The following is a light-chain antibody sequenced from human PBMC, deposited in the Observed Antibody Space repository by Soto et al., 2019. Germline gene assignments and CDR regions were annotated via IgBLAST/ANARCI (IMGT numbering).Light chain of an antibody. CDR1: QSVGTN. CDR2: DAS. CDR3: QQYNNWPPIT. J-gene: IGKJ5*01. V-gene: IGKV3-15*01. Sequence: EIVMSQSPATLSVSPGERATLSCRASQSVGTNLAWYQQKPGQAPWLLIYDASSRATGIPARFSGSGSGTEFTLTISSLQSEDFAVYYCQQYNNWPPITFGQGTRLEIK.